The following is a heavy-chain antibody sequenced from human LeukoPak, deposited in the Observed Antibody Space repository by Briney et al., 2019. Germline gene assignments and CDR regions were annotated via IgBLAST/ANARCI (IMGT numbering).Heavy chain of an antibody. J-gene: IGHJ4*02. Sequence: ASVKVSCKASGYTFTNHAMNWVRQALGQGLEWMGWINTNTGNPTYAQGFTGRFVFSLDTSVSTAYLQISSLKAEDTAVYYCARGEWLLEDWGQGTLVTVSS. CDR1: GYTFTNHA. CDR2: INTNTGNP. V-gene: IGHV7-4-1*02. D-gene: IGHD3-3*01. CDR3: ARGEWLLED.